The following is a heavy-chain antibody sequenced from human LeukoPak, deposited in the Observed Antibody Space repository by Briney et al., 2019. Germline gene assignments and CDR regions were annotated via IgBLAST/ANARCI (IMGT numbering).Heavy chain of an antibody. Sequence: PSETLSLTCAVCGRSFSVYYGSCIRQPRGKALEGIGEINHSGITNHPPSLKRRVTISIDTSNQQVCLMLSSVTAADTAVYYCARGDSCSGKVDYWGQGTLVTVSS. V-gene: IGHV4-34*01. CDR3: ARGDSCSGKVDY. CDR1: GRSFSVYY. J-gene: IGHJ4*02. D-gene: IGHD3-3*01. CDR2: INHSGIT.